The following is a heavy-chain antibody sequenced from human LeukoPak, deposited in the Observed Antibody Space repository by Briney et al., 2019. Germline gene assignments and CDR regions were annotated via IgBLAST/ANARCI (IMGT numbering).Heavy chain of an antibody. Sequence: PGGSLRLSXAASGFTFSSYWMSWVRQAPGKGLEWVANIKQDGSEKYYVDSVKGRFTISRDNAKNSLYLQMNSLRAEDTAVYYCAREVRLGELSFFDYWGQGTLVTVSS. J-gene: IGHJ4*02. CDR3: AREVRLGELSFFDY. CDR2: IKQDGSEK. CDR1: GFTFSSYW. D-gene: IGHD3-16*02. V-gene: IGHV3-7*01.